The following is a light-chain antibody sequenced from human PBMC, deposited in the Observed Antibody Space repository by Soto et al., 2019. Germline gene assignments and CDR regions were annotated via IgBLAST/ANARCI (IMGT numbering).Light chain of an antibody. CDR3: QRYNNWPPWT. V-gene: IGKV3-15*01. Sequence: EIVRTQSPATLSVSPRERATLSCSASQSVSSNLAWYQQKPGQAPRLLIYGASTRATGIPARFSGSGSGTEFTLTISSLQSEDFAVYYCQRYNNWPPWTFGQGTKVEIK. CDR2: GAS. CDR1: QSVSSN. J-gene: IGKJ1*01.